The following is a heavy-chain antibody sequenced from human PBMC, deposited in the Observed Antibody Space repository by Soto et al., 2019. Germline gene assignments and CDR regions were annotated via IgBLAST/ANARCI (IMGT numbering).Heavy chain of an antibody. D-gene: IGHD3-3*01. CDR3: ARGTVVVSIMYYFDY. J-gene: IGHJ4*02. V-gene: IGHV4-31*03. CDR2: IYYSGST. CDR1: GGSISSDGYY. Sequence: ASETLSLICTVSGGSISSDGYYWSWIRQHPGKGLEWIGYIYYSGSTYYNPSLKSRVTISVDTSKNQFSLKLSSVTAADTAVYYCARGTVVVSIMYYFDYWGQGTLVTVSS.